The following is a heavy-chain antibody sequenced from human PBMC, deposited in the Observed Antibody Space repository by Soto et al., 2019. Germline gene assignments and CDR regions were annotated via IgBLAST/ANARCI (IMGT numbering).Heavy chain of an antibody. J-gene: IGHJ6*02. CDR1: GGTFSSYA. V-gene: IGHV1-69*01. CDR3: ARDPVDTAKGYYYYGRDV. Sequence: QVQLVQSGAEVKKPGSSVKVSCKASGGTFSSYAISWVRQAPGQGLEWMGGIIPILGTANYAQKCQGRVTITADETTSPAEMELSSLGSEDTAVYYCARDPVDTAKGYYYYGRDVWGQGTTVTVSS. D-gene: IGHD5-18*01. CDR2: IIPILGTA.